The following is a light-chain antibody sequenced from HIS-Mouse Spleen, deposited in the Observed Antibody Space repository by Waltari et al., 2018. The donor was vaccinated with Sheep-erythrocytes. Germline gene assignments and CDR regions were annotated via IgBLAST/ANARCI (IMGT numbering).Light chain of an antibody. Sequence: QSALTQPRSVSGSPGQSVTISCTGTSSDVGGYNYVSWYQQHPGKAPKLMIYDVSKRPSGGPDRFSGSKSGNTASLTSSGLQAEEEADYYCCSYAGSYNHVFATGTKVTVL. V-gene: IGLV2-11*01. CDR1: SSDVGGYNY. J-gene: IGLJ1*01. CDR2: DVS. CDR3: CSYAGSYNHV.